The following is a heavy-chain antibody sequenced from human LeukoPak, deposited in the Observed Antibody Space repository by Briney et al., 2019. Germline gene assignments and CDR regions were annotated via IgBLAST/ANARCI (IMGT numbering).Heavy chain of an antibody. V-gene: IGHV4-39*01. Sequence: SETLSLTCTVPGGSISSSSFYWGWIRQPPGKGLEGIGSIDYSGSTYYNPSLRSRVTISVDTSKNQFSLKLSSVTAADTAVYYCASRWSGISYWGQGTLVTVSS. J-gene: IGHJ4*02. CDR2: IDYSGST. CDR1: GGSISSSSFY. CDR3: ASRWSGISY. D-gene: IGHD3-3*01.